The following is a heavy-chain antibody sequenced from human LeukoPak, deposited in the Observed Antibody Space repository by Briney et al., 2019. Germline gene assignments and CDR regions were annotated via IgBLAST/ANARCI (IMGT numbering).Heavy chain of an antibody. CDR2: ISYDGSNK. Sequence: QPGRSLRLSCAASGFTFSSYGMHWVRQAPGKGLEWVAVISYDGSNKYYADSVKGRFTISRDNSKNTLYLQMNSLRAEDTAVYYCAKGRVEVTMVRGVVYYYYGMDVWGQGTTVTVSS. CDR1: GFTFSSYG. J-gene: IGHJ6*02. V-gene: IGHV3-30*18. CDR3: AKGRVEVTMVRGVVYYYYGMDV. D-gene: IGHD3-10*01.